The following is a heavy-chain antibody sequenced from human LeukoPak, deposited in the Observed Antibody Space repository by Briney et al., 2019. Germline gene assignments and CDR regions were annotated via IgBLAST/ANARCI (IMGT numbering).Heavy chain of an antibody. CDR3: AKEKPYCSSTSCSYYYYGMDV. V-gene: IGHV3-30*18. J-gene: IGHJ6*02. D-gene: IGHD2-2*01. CDR2: ISYDGSNK. Sequence: GGSLRLSCAASGFTFSSYGMHWVRQAPGKGLEWVAVISYDGSNKYYADSVKGRFTISRDNSKNTLYLQMNSLRAEDTAVYYCAKEKPYCSSTSCSYYYYGMDVWGQGTTVTVSS. CDR1: GFTFSSYG.